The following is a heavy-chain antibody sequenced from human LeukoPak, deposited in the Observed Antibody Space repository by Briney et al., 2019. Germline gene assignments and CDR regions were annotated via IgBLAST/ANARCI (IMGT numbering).Heavy chain of an antibody. CDR2: INSDGYST. V-gene: IGHV3-74*01. CDR3: VRLVAVPDAYFDH. J-gene: IGHJ4*02. Sequence: GGSLRLSCAASGFTFSGYWMHWVRQAPREGLVWVSRINSDGYSTAYADSVKGRFTISRDNAKNTLYLQMNSLRAEDTAVYYCVRLVAVPDAYFDHGGQGTLVTVSS. CDR1: GFTFSGYW. D-gene: IGHD2-2*01.